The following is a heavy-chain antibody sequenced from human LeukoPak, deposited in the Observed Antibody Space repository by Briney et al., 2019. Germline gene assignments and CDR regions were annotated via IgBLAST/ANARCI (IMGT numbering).Heavy chain of an antibody. J-gene: IGHJ4*02. D-gene: IGHD3-22*01. V-gene: IGHV3-64*01. CDR1: GFTFSSYA. Sequence: GGSLRLSCAASGFTFSSYAMHWVRQAPGKGLEYVSAISSNGGSTYYANSVKGRFTISRDNSKNTLYLQMGSLRAEDMAVYYCARPRHYDSSGYYPPRFDYWGQGTLVTVSS. CDR3: ARPRHYDSSGYYPPRFDY. CDR2: ISSNGGST.